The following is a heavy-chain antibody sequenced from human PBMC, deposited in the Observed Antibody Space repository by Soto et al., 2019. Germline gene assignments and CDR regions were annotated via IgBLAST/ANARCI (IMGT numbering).Heavy chain of an antibody. CDR2: INHSGST. CDR3: ARVKAARSYIHYYYYYGMDC. Sequence: PPETLSLTCAVYGGSFSGYYWSWIRQPPGKGLEWIGEINHSGSTNYNPSLKSRVTISVDTSKNQFSLKLSSVTAADTAVYYCARVKAARSYIHYYYYYGMDCWGQGPTLTVYS. CDR1: GGSFSGYY. J-gene: IGHJ6*02. V-gene: IGHV4-34*01. D-gene: IGHD6-6*01.